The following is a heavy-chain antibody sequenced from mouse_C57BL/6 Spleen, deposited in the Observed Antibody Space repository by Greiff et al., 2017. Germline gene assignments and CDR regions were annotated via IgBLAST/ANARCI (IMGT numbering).Heavy chain of an antibody. J-gene: IGHJ3*01. CDR1: GFTFTDYY. CDR3: ARHDGLAWFAY. Sequence: EVMLVESGGGLVQPGGSLSLSCAASGFTFTDYYMSWVRQPPGKALEWLGFIRNKANGYTTEYSASVKGRFTISRDNSQSILYLQMNALRAEDSATYDCARHDGLAWFAYWGQGTLVTVSA. D-gene: IGHD2-3*01. V-gene: IGHV7-3*01. CDR2: IRNKANGYTT.